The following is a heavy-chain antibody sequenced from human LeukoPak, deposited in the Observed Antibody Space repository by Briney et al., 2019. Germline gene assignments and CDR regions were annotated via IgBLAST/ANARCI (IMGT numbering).Heavy chain of an antibody. Sequence: PGGSLRLSCAVSAFTFSSYGMSWVRQAPGKGLEWVSGCGSGGAAYYTASVKGRFIIARDNSKSTLYLQMNSLRAEDTAVYYCVTGPTLHSSGSDAFDIWGQGTMVTVSS. V-gene: IGHV3-23*01. CDR1: AFTFSSYG. CDR2: CGSGGAA. D-gene: IGHD3-22*01. J-gene: IGHJ3*02. CDR3: VTGPTLHSSGSDAFDI.